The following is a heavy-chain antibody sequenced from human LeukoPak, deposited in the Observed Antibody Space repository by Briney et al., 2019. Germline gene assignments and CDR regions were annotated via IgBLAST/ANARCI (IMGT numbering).Heavy chain of an antibody. CDR2: ISYDGSTK. V-gene: IGHV3-30*02. CDR1: GFTFSRFY. CDR3: VRNNNNDY. J-gene: IGHJ4*02. D-gene: IGHD2/OR15-2a*01. Sequence: GGSLRLSCAASGFTFSRFYMSWVRQAPGKGLEWVAFISYDGSTKTYADSVKGRFTTSKDISLHLQMNSLRAEDTAVYYCVRNNNNDYWGQGTLVTVSS.